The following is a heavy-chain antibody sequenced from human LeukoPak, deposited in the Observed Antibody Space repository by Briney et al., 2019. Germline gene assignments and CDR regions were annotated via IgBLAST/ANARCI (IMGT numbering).Heavy chain of an antibody. V-gene: IGHV1-18*01. Sequence: ASVKVSCKASGYTFTSYGISWVRQAPGQGLEWMGWISAYNGNTNYAQKPQGRVTMTTDTSTSTAYMELRSLRSDDTAVYYCARVDIRYYYDSSGAINAFDIWGQGTMVTVSS. CDR1: GYTFTSYG. J-gene: IGHJ3*02. D-gene: IGHD3-22*01. CDR3: ARVDIRYYYDSSGAINAFDI. CDR2: ISAYNGNT.